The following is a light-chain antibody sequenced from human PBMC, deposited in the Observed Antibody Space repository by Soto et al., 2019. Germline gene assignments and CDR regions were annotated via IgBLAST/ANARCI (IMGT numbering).Light chain of an antibody. CDR1: NSNIGSNT. CDR3: AAWDDSLNGRV. J-gene: IGLJ1*01. CDR2: YDN. V-gene: IGLV1-44*01. Sequence: SVLTQPPSASGTPGQWVTISCSGSNSNIGSNTVNWYQQLPGTAPKLLIYYDNLRPSGVPDRISGSKSGTSASLAISGLQSDDEADYYCAAWDDSLNGRVFGTGTKLTVL.